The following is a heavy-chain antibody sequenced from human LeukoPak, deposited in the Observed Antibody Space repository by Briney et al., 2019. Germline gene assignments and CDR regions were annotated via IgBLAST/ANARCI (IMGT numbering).Heavy chain of an antibody. J-gene: IGHJ4*02. CDR1: GGTFSTYA. V-gene: IGHV1-69*04. CDR3: ARGYRSGGSCYRIDY. D-gene: IGHD2-15*01. CDR2: IIPIPGIA. Sequence: GASVKVSCKASGGTFSTYAITWVRQAPGQGLEWMGRIIPIPGIANYAQKFQGRVTITADKSTSTAYMELSSLRSEDTAVYYCARGYRSGGSCYRIDYWGQGTLVTVSS.